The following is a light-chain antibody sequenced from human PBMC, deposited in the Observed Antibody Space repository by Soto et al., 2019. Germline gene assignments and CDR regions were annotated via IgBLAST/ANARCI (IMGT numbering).Light chain of an antibody. V-gene: IGKV1-5*01. CDR3: QHYNTYSPMYT. CDR1: QSVSRW. J-gene: IGKJ2*01. CDR2: DAS. Sequence: DIQMTQSPSTLSASVGDRITITCRASQSVSRWLAWYQQKPGKAPKLLISDASSLKSGVPSRFSGSGSETEFTLTISSLQPDDFASYYCQHYNTYSPMYTFGQGTKLEIK.